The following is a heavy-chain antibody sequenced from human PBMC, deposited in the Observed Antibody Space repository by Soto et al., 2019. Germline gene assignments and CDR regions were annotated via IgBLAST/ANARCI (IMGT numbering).Heavy chain of an antibody. J-gene: IGHJ6*03. CDR3: AKDHYVGAGRGYMDV. D-gene: IGHD3-10*01. V-gene: IGHV3-23*01. CDR2: INGGTT. Sequence: GGSLRLSCAASGLTFSGFVMSWVRQAPGKGLEWVSVINGGTTYYADSVKGRFTISRDNPENTFYLQMNSLRAEDTAIYYCAKDHYVGAGRGYMDVWGKGTTVTVSS. CDR1: GLTFSGFV.